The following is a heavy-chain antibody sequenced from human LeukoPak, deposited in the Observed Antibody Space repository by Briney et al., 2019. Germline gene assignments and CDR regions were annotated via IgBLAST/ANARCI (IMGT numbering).Heavy chain of an antibody. Sequence: GGSLRLSCAASGFTFSSYGMHWVRQAPGKGLEWVAVISYDGSNKYYADSVKGRFTISRDNSKNTLYLQMNSLRAEDTAVYYCARAKTYSGSYNDAFDIWGQGTMVTVSS. CDR3: ARAKTYSGSYNDAFDI. CDR1: GFTFSSYG. V-gene: IGHV3-30*03. J-gene: IGHJ3*02. CDR2: ISYDGSNK. D-gene: IGHD1-26*01.